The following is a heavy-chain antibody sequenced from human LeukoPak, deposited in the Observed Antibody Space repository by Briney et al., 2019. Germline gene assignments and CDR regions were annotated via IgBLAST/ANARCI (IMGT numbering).Heavy chain of an antibody. J-gene: IGHJ4*02. CDR3: ARGPGYSSSSGWGIGPRFDY. Sequence: GGSLRLSCVASGFTFSSYEMNWVRQAPGKGLEWVSYIGNSGRTIYYADSVKGRFTISRDNAKNSLYLQMNSLRAEDTAVYYCARGPGYSSSSGWGIGPRFDYWGQGTLVTVSS. D-gene: IGHD6-6*01. CDR2: IGNSGRTI. V-gene: IGHV3-48*03. CDR1: GFTFSSYE.